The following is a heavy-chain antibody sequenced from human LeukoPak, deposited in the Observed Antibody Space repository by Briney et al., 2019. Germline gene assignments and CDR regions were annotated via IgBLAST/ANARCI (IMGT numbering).Heavy chain of an antibody. V-gene: IGHV3-11*06. D-gene: IGHD3-22*01. CDR2: LSGSSSYI. CDR1: GFNLSDYY. Sequence: GGAPRLSCATSGFNLSDYYMSWIRQAPGKGVELVSSLSGSSSYIYYADSVKGRFTVSRDNAKNSLHLQMNSLRAEDTAVYYCARDSADDSSGYYPFDYWGQGTLVTVSS. J-gene: IGHJ4*02. CDR3: ARDSADDSSGYYPFDY.